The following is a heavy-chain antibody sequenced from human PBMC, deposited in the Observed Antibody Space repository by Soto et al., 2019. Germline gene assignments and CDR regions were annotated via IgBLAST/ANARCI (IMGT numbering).Heavy chain of an antibody. CDR3: ARATQSYYDTSGYYSYVH. Sequence: PGGSLRLSCAASGFTFDEYALTWVRQAPGKGLEWVAGINWNGGSKGYADFVKGRFTISRDNAKSFLYLQMNNLRAEDTAFYFCARATQSYYDTSGYYSYVHWGQGAQVTVSS. J-gene: IGHJ4*02. CDR1: GFTFDEYA. CDR2: INWNGGSK. V-gene: IGHV3-20*04. D-gene: IGHD3-22*01.